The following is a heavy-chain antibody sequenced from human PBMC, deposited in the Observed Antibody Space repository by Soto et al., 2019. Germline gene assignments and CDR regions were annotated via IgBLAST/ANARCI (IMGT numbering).Heavy chain of an antibody. CDR3: ARFPTNWFDP. Sequence: SETLSLTCTVPGGSISSYYWSWIRQPPGKGLEWIGYIYYSGSTNYNPSLKSRVTISVDTSKNQFSLKLSSVTAADTAVYYCARFPTNWFDPWGQGTLVTVSS. V-gene: IGHV4-59*01. CDR1: GGSISSYY. CDR2: IYYSGST. J-gene: IGHJ5*02.